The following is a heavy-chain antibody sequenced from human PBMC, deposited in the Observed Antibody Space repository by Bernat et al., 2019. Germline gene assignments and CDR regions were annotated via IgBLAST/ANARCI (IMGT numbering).Heavy chain of an antibody. CDR3: ARDLYDFWSGYHCYFDY. Sequence: QVQLVQSGAEVKKPGASVKVSCKASGYTFTSYAMHWVRQAPGQRLEWMGWINAGNGNTKYSQKFQGRVTITRDTSASTAYMELSSLRSEDTAVYYCARDLYDFWSGYHCYFDYWGQGTLVTVSS. V-gene: IGHV1-3*01. CDR1: GYTFTSYA. D-gene: IGHD3-3*01. CDR2: INAGNGNT. J-gene: IGHJ4*02.